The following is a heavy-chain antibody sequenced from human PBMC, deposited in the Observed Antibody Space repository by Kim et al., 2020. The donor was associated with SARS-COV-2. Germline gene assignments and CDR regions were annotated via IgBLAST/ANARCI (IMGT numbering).Heavy chain of an antibody. CDR3: AVIAEETGGHYYYVMDV. J-gene: IGHJ6*01. V-gene: IGHV4-34*01. Sequence: SETLSLTCAVYGGSFSGYYWRWIRQPPGKGLEWIGEINHSGGTNYNPSLKSRVSTSVDTTKNHFFLMLSSVTAADTAAYYCAVIAEETGGHYYYVMDV. CDR2: INHSGGT. CDR1: GGSFSGYY.